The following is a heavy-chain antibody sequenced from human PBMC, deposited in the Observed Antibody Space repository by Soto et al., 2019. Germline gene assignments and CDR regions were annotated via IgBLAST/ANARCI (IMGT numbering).Heavy chain of an antibody. D-gene: IGHD3-10*01. V-gene: IGHV2-5*02. CDR3: AQSLRDYGLGREPANYFHP. CDR1: GFSLSTTGVG. J-gene: IGHJ5*02. CDR2: IYWDDDK. Sequence: QITLKESGPTLVRPTQTLTLTCTFSGFSLSTTGVGVGWIRQPPGKALEWLALIYWDDDKRYRPSLKSRLTITKDTSKNEVILTMTTMDPLDTATYSCAQSLRDYGLGREPANYFHPWGQRTLVTVSS.